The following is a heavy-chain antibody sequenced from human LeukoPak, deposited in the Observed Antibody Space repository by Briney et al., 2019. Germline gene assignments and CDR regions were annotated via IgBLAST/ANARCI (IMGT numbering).Heavy chain of an antibody. CDR3: ARAYSSGWSGYFQH. D-gene: IGHD6-19*01. V-gene: IGHV4-4*07. J-gene: IGHJ1*01. CDR1: GGSISSYY. CDR2: IYTSGST. Sequence: PSETLSLTCTVSGGSISSYYWSWIRQPAGKGLEWIGRIYTSGSTNYNPSLKSRVTMSVDTSKNQFSLKLSSVTAADTAVYYCARAYSSGWSGYFQHWGQGTLVTVSS.